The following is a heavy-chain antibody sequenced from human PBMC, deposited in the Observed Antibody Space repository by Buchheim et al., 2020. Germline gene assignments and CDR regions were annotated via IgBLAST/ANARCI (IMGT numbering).Heavy chain of an antibody. CDR1: GFSFSSYS. Sequence: EVQVVESGGGLVKPGGSLRLSCAASGFSFSSYSMNWVRQAPGKGLEWFSSVSSSTYIFYAKSVKGRFTISRDNAKNSLYLQMNSLRAEDTAVYYCARGRDLVRGVIKATFDSWGQGTL. CDR3: ARGRDLVRGVIKATFDS. CDR2: VSSSTYI. J-gene: IGHJ4*02. V-gene: IGHV3-21*02. D-gene: IGHD3-10*01.